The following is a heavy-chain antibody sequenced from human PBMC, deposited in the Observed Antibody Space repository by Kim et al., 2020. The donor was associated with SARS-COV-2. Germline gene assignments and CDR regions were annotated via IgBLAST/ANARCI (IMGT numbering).Heavy chain of an antibody. D-gene: IGHD1-26*01. V-gene: IGHV3-30-3*01. CDR2: ISYDGSNK. Sequence: GGSLRLSCAASGFTFSSYAMHWVRQAPGKGLEWVALISYDGSNKYYVDSVKGRFTISRDNSKNTLYLQMNSLRAEDTAVYYCARDSGNNFDYWGQGTLVTVSS. J-gene: IGHJ4*02. CDR3: ARDSGNNFDY. CDR1: GFTFSSYA.